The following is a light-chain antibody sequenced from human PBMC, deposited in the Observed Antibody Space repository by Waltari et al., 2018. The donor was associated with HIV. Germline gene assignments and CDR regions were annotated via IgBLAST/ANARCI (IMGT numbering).Light chain of an antibody. CDR2: DAS. V-gene: IGKV3-15*01. CDR3: QQYNNWLT. CDR1: QSVSNK. J-gene: IGKJ4*01. Sequence: IVMTQSPATLSVSPGERANLYCRAGQSVSNKLAWYQQKAGQAPRLLIYDASTRATGVPARFSGSGSGTDFTLTISSLQSGDFAIYYCQQYNNWLTFGGGTKVEIK.